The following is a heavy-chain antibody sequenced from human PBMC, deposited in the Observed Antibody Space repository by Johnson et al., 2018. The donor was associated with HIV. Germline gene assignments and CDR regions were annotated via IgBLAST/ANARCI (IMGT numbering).Heavy chain of an antibody. D-gene: IGHD2-15*01. J-gene: IGHJ3*02. Sequence: QVQLVESGGGVVQPGGSLRLSCAASGFTFRTYGIHWVRQAPGKGLEWVAFIRYDGSKRYYADSVKGRFTISRDNAKNTLYLQMNNLRAYDTALYYCARDTGGLLTSGAFDIWGQGTMVTVSS. CDR2: IRYDGSKR. V-gene: IGHV3-30*02. CDR3: ARDTGGLLTSGAFDI. CDR1: GFTFRTYG.